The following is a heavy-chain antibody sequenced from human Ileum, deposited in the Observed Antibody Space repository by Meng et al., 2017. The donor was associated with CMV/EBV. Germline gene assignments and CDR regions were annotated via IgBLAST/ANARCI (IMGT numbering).Heavy chain of an antibody. CDR1: GGSISSGDYY. Sequence: QVQPQESRPGLVKPSQTLSLTCTVSGGSISSGDYYWNWIRQPPGKGLEWIGYIYYSGSTYFNPSLKSRVTISVDTSKNQFSLKLNSVTAADTAVYYCARQEELWGYFDYWGQGTLVTVSS. CDR3: ARQEELWGYFDY. D-gene: IGHD1-7*01. CDR2: IYYSGST. J-gene: IGHJ4*02. V-gene: IGHV4-30-4*08.